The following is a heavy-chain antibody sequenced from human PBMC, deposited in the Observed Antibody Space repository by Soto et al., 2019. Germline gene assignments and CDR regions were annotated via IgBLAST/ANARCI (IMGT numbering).Heavy chain of an antibody. Sequence: QVQLVQSGAEVKKPGSSMKVSCKASGGAFSGYTFNWVRQAPGQGLEWMGRLIPAVGQANNAQKFQGRLTITAAESASTVYMDLTSLTSEDTAVYFCAGGAVHTPTWMGAWGQGTMVTVSS. CDR2: LIPAVGQA. CDR1: GGAFSGYT. J-gene: IGHJ6*02. D-gene: IGHD2-15*01. V-gene: IGHV1-69*08. CDR3: AGGAVHTPTWMGA.